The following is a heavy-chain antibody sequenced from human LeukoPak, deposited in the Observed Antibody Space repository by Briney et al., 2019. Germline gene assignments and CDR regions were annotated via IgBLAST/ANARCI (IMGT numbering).Heavy chain of an antibody. V-gene: IGHV3-30*02. CDR1: GFTFSSYG. CDR3: AKEAEGGPLYSPWNWFDP. J-gene: IGHJ5*02. CDR2: IRYDGSNK. D-gene: IGHD4-11*01. Sequence: PGGSLRLSCAASGFTFSSYGMHWVRQAPGKGLEWVAFIRYDGSNKYYADSVKGRFTISRDNSKNTLYLQMNSLRAEDTAVYYCAKEAEGGPLYSPWNWFDPWGQRTLVTVSS.